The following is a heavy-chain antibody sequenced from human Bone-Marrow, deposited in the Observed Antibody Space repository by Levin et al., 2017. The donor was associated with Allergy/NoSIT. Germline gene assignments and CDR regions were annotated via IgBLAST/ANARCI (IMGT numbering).Heavy chain of an antibody. Sequence: LSLLFPFSFFSLLLFLSYWSWIRQPAGKGLEWIGRIYTSGSTNYNPSLKSRVPLSVDTSKNQFSLKLSSVTAADTAVYYCARGAERGSYYGAGSYFYWGQGTLVTVSS. J-gene: IGHJ4*02. D-gene: IGHD3-10*01. V-gene: IGHV4-61*02. CDR2: IYTSGST. CDR1: FFSLLLFLSY. CDR3: ARGAERGSYYGAGSYFY.